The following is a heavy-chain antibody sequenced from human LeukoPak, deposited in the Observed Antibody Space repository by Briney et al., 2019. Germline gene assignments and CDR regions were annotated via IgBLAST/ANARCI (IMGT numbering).Heavy chain of an antibody. CDR3: ARAHPSAFYDVREYYYYMDV. Sequence: SVKVSCKASGGTYSSYAISWVRQAPGQGLEWMGGIIPIFGTANYAQKFQGRVTITADESTSTAYMELSSLRSEDTAVYYCARAHPSAFYDVREYYYYMDVWGKGTTVTVSS. V-gene: IGHV1-69*13. CDR1: GGTYSSYA. CDR2: IIPIFGTA. D-gene: IGHD2/OR15-2a*01. J-gene: IGHJ6*03.